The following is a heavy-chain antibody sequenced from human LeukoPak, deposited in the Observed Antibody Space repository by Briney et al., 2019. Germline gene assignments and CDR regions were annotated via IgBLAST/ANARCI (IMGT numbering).Heavy chain of an antibody. J-gene: IGHJ5*02. CDR2: INPNSGGT. CDR1: GYTFTGYY. V-gene: IGHV1-2*02. Sequence: ASVKVSCKASGYTFTGYYMHWVRQAPGQGLEWMGWINPNSGGTKYAQKLQGRVTMTRDTSISTAYMELSRLRSDDTAVYYCARDPATENWFDPWGQGTLVTVSS. CDR3: ARDPATENWFDP. D-gene: IGHD1-26*01.